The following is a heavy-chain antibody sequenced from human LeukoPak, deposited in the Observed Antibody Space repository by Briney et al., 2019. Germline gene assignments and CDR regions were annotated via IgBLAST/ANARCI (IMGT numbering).Heavy chain of an antibody. J-gene: IGHJ3*02. CDR1: GGSISNYY. CDR2: IYTSGST. V-gene: IGHV4-4*07. D-gene: IGHD1-7*01. Sequence: PSETLSLTCTVSGGSISNYYWSWIRQPAGKGLEWIGRIYTSGSTNYNPSLKSRVTMSVDTSKNQFSLKLSSVTAADTAVYYCAREGITGTTPPWAFDIWGQGTMVTVSS. CDR3: AREGITGTTPPWAFDI.